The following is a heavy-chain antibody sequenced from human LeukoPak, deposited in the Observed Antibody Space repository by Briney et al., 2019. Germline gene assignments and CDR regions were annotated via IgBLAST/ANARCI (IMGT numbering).Heavy chain of an antibody. CDR2: INPNSGGT. CDR1: GYTFTGYY. V-gene: IGHV1-2*02. CDR3: ARGYCSSTSCYGPNWFDP. J-gene: IGHJ5*02. D-gene: IGHD2-2*01. Sequence: ASVKVSCKASGYTFTGYYMHWVRQAPGQGLEWMGWINPNSGGTNYAQKFQGRVTMTRDTSISTAYMELSTLRSDDTAVYYCARGYCSSTSCYGPNWFDPWGQGTLVTVSS.